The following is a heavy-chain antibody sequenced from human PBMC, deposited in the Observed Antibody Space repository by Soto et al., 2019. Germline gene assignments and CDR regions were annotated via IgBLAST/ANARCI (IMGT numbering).Heavy chain of an antibody. Sequence: ASVKVSCKASGDTFTNYDVTWVGQAPGQGLEWMGWISTSTGNTNYAQKLQGPLTMTTDTAASTAYMELRSLRSEDTAVYYCARGEGMAARHDGYDIWSQGAMVTVSS. CDR1: GDTFTNYD. V-gene: IGHV1-18*04. CDR2: ISTSTGNT. J-gene: IGHJ3*02. CDR3: ARGEGMAARHDGYDI. D-gene: IGHD6-6*01.